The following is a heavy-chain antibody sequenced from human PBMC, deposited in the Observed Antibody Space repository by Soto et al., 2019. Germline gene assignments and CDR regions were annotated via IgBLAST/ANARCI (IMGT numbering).Heavy chain of an antibody. D-gene: IGHD3-22*01. CDR3: AKMSKRKSWSSGYYFNAFDI. Sequence: SLRLSCAASRVTFSNYKMHWVRQAPGKGLVWVSAINSGGGSTSYADSVKGRFTISRDNSKNTLYLQMNSLRAEDTAVYYCAKMSKRKSWSSGYYFNAFDIWGQGTMVTVSS. CDR2: INSGGGST. CDR1: RVTFSNYK. J-gene: IGHJ3*02. V-gene: IGHV3-74*01.